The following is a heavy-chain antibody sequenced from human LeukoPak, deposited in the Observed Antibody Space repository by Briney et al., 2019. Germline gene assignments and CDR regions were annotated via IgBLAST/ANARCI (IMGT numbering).Heavy chain of an antibody. D-gene: IGHD1-1*01. V-gene: IGHV3-21*01. Sequence: KPGGSLRLSCAASGFTFSSYSMNWVRQAPGKGLEWVSSISSSSSYIYYADSVKGRFTISRDNAKNSLYLQMNSLRAEDTAVYYCARDPPGALTGNAFDIWGQGTMVTVSS. J-gene: IGHJ3*02. CDR1: GFTFSSYS. CDR2: ISSSSSYI. CDR3: ARDPPGALTGNAFDI.